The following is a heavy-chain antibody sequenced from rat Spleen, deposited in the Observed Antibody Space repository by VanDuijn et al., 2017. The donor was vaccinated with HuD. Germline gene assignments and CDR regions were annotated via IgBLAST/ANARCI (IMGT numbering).Heavy chain of an antibody. CDR1: GITFNNYW. CDR3: ARQGNYGGFSGIMDA. D-gene: IGHD1-11*01. J-gene: IGHJ4*01. Sequence: EVQLVESGGGRVQPGRSLRLSCVASGITFNNYWMTWIRQAPGKGLEWVASISNIGDTYYSDSVKGRFSISRDNAKSTLYLQMDGLRSEDTATYFCARQGNYGGFSGIMDAWGQGASVTVSS. V-gene: IGHV5-31*01. CDR2: ISNIGDT.